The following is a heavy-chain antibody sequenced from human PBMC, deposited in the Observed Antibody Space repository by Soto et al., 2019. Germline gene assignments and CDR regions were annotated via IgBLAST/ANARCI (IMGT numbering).Heavy chain of an antibody. D-gene: IGHD3-16*02. J-gene: IGHJ4*02. Sequence: RGSLRLSCAASGFTFSSYSMNWVRQAPGKGLEWVSYISSSSSTIYYADSVKGRFTISRDNAKNSLYLQMNSLRAEDTAVYYCARLGYDYIWGSYRSYYFDYWGQGTLVTVSS. V-gene: IGHV3-48*01. CDR2: ISSSSSTI. CDR1: GFTFSSYS. CDR3: ARLGYDYIWGSYRSYYFDY.